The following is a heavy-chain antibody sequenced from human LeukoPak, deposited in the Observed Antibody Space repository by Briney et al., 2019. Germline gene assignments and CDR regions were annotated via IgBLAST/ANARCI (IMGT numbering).Heavy chain of an antibody. J-gene: IGHJ4*02. V-gene: IGHV3-30*02. Sequence: GGSLRLSCAASGFTFSSYAMHWVRQAPGKGLEWVAFIRYDGSNKYYADSVKGRFTISRDNSKGTLYLQMSSLRAEDTAVYYCARDHYGDYYFDYWGQGTLVTVSS. D-gene: IGHD4-17*01. CDR2: IRYDGSNK. CDR1: GFTFSSYA. CDR3: ARDHYGDYYFDY.